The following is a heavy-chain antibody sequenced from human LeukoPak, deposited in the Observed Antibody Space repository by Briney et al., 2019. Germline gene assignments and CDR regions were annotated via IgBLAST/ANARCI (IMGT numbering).Heavy chain of an antibody. Sequence: GGSLRLSCAASGFTFTNYAMHWVRQAPGKGLEWVATISYDGDNKYYADSLRGRFTISRDNAKNSLYLQMNSLRAEDTAVYYCATRGSRYYYYMDVWGKGTTVTVSS. CDR2: ISYDGDNK. CDR1: GFTFTNYA. J-gene: IGHJ6*03. D-gene: IGHD3-16*01. V-gene: IGHV3-30-3*01. CDR3: ATRGSRYYYYMDV.